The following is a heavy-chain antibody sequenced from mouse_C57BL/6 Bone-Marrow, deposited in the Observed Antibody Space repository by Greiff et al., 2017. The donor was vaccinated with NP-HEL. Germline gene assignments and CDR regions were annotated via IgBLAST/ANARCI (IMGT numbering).Heavy chain of an antibody. D-gene: IGHD1-1*01. CDR1: GYTFTDYY. CDR2: IYPGSGNT. CDR3: ARFYYYGSSYEFDY. J-gene: IGHJ2*01. V-gene: IGHV1-76*01. Sequence: VQLQESGAELVRPGASVKLSCKASGYTFTDYYINWVKQRPGQGLEWIARIYPGSGNTYYNEKFKGKATLTAEKSSSTAYMQLSSLTSEDSAVYFCARFYYYGSSYEFDYWGQGTTLTVSS.